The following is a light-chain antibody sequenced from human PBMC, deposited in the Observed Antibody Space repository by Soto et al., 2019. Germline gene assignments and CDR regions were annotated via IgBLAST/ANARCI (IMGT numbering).Light chain of an antibody. Sequence: EIVMTQSPATLSVSPGERATLSCRASQSISSNLAWYQQKPGQPPRLLIFDASTRATGIPARFSGSGSGTEFTLTISSLQSEDFVVYYCKQYSEWYTFGQGTKLEI. V-gene: IGKV3-15*01. J-gene: IGKJ2*01. CDR2: DAS. CDR3: KQYSEWYT. CDR1: QSISSN.